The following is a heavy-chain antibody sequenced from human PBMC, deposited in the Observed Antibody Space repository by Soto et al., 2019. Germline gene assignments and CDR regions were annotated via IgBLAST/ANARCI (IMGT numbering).Heavy chain of an antibody. CDR3: ARADGSYGYYYYGMDV. CDR2: MNPNSGNT. V-gene: IGHV1-8*01. CDR1: GYTFTSYD. Sequence: ASVKVSCKASGYTFTSYDINWVRQATGQGLEWMGWMNPNSGNTGYAQKFQGRVTMTRNTSISTAYMELSSLRSEDTAVYYCARADGSYGYYYYGMDVWGQGTTVTVSS. D-gene: IGHD1-26*01. J-gene: IGHJ6*02.